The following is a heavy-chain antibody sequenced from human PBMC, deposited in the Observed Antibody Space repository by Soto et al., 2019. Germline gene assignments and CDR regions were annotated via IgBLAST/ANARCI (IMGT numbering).Heavy chain of an antibody. V-gene: IGHV3-30*18. D-gene: IGHD1-26*01. J-gene: IGHJ4*02. Sequence: QAQLVESGGGVVQPGRSLRLSCAASGFIFKNYGMHWVRQAPGKGLEWVAAISFDGRKKNYADSVKGRFTISRDNSNITLNLHMSSLRPEDTAVYYCANTDLSGSCYGFTCDYWGQGTLVTVSS. CDR1: GFIFKNYG. CDR2: ISFDGRKK. CDR3: ANTDLSGSCYGFTCDY.